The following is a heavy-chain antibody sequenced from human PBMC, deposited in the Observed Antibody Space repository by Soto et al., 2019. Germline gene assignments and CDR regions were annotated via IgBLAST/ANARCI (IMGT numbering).Heavy chain of an antibody. J-gene: IGHJ4*02. CDR3: MTVDTTMTEGRYFGY. V-gene: IGHV3-64D*06. CDR1: VFPFSNSV. CDR2: ISSNGVST. D-gene: IGHD5-18*01. Sequence: GGSLRLSCSASVFPFSNSVMHWVRQAPGRGLEDLSAISSNGVSTYYADSVKGRFTISRDNSKNKLYLQLSSLRPEDTAIYYCMTVDTTMTEGRYFGYWGRGTLVTVSS.